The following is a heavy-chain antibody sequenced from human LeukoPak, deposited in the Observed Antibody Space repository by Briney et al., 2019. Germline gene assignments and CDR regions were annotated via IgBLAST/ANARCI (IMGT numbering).Heavy chain of an antibody. Sequence: SETLSLTCTVSGGSISSGGYYWSWIRQHPGKGLEWIGYIYYGGSTYYNPSLKSRVTISVDTSKNQFSLKLSSVTAADTAVYYCARVTYCSSTSCYLGGFDYWGQGTLVTVSS. CDR1: GGSISSGGYY. J-gene: IGHJ4*02. CDR2: IYYGGST. D-gene: IGHD2-2*01. V-gene: IGHV4-31*03. CDR3: ARVTYCSSTSCYLGGFDY.